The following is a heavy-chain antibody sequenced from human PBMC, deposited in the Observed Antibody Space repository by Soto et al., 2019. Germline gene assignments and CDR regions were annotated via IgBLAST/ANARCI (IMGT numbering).Heavy chain of an antibody. J-gene: IGHJ6*02. CDR2: IIPIFGTA. CDR1: GGTFSSYA. V-gene: IGHV1-69*01. Sequence: QVQLVQSGAEVKKPGSSVKVSCKASGGTFSSYAISWVRQAPGQGLEWMGGIIPIFGTANYAQKFQGRVTITADESTSTAYMELSSLRSEDTAVYYCAGVTTTVTTLYYYGMDVWGQGTTVTVSS. D-gene: IGHD4-4*01. CDR3: AGVTTTVTTLYYYGMDV.